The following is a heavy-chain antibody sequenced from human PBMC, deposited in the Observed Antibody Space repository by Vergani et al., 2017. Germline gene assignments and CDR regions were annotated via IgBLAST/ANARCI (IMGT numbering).Heavy chain of an antibody. Sequence: QVQLVESGGGVVQPGRSLRLSCAASGFTFNQYGMHWLRQAPGKGLEWVAVTWYDGNNKQYADPVKGRFTISRDNSKGTMYLQMNSLRDEDTGVYYCARDLRLLYNRFDPWGQGALVTVSS. CDR2: TWYDGNNK. CDR3: ARDLRLLYNRFDP. V-gene: IGHV3-33*01. D-gene: IGHD1-14*01. CDR1: GFTFNQYG. J-gene: IGHJ5*02.